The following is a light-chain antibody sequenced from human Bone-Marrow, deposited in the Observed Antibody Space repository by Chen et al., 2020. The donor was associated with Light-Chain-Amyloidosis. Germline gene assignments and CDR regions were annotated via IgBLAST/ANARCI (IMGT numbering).Light chain of an antibody. V-gene: IGKV3-20*01. Sequence: EIVLTQSPGTLSLSPGEGANLSCRASQTISSNYLTWYQQKFGQAPRLLIYGSSSRATGIPDRFTGSASVTDFTLTINRLEPEDFAMYSCQQYGTSPLTFGGGTKVEIK. CDR2: GSS. J-gene: IGKJ4*01. CDR1: QTISSNY. CDR3: QQYGTSPLT.